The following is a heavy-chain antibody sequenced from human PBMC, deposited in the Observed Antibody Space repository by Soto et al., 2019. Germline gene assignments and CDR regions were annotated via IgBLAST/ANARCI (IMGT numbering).Heavy chain of an antibody. CDR1: GFTFSSYA. J-gene: IGHJ6*02. D-gene: IGHD5-12*01. V-gene: IGHV3-23*01. Sequence: GGSLRLSCAASGFTFSSYAMSWVRQAPGKGLEWVSAISGSGGSTYYADSVKGRFTISRDNSKNTLYLQMNSLRAEDTAVYYCAKATLASYYYYGMDVWGQGTTVTVSS. CDR2: ISGSGGST. CDR3: AKATLASYYYYGMDV.